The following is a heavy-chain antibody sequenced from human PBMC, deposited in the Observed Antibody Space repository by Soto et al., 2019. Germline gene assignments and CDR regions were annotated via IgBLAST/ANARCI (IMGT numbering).Heavy chain of an antibody. J-gene: IGHJ4*02. D-gene: IGHD3-10*01. CDR3: VRDLDGSGSYYTNY. V-gene: IGHV1-18*01. CDR2: ISPHKDDT. CDR1: GYTFSSIG. Sequence: QVQLVQSGAEVKKPGASVTVSCKTSGYTFSSIGISWVRQAPGQGLEWMGWISPHKDDTYYAQRLQGRVTMTTDTSTSTAYMGLRSLRSDDTAVYFCVRDLDGSGSYYTNYWGQGTLVTVSS.